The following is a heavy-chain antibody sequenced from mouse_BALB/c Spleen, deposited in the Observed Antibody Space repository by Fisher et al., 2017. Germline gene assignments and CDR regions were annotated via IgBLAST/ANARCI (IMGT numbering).Heavy chain of an antibody. V-gene: IGHV1-64*01. D-gene: IGHD2-1*01. J-gene: IGHJ4*01. Sequence: KFKGKATLTVDKSSSTAYMQLSSLTSEDSAVYYCTREVYYGNYGYYAMDYWGQGTSVTVSS. CDR3: TREVYYGNYGYYAMDY.